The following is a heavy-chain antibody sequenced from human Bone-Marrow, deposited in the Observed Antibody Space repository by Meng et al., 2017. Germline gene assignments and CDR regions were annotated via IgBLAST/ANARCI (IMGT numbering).Heavy chain of an antibody. D-gene: IGHD3-3*01. Sequence: QGQLQGSGPGRVKPSGTLSLTCAVSGASISSSHWWGWVRQPPGKGLEWIGEIYHDGSTNYTPSLKSRVTISVDKSKNQFSLKLSSVTAADTAVYYCARAAYDIWSGYAPWGQGSLVTVSS. J-gene: IGHJ5*02. CDR1: GASISSSHW. V-gene: IGHV4-4*02. CDR2: IYHDGST. CDR3: ARAAYDIWSGYAP.